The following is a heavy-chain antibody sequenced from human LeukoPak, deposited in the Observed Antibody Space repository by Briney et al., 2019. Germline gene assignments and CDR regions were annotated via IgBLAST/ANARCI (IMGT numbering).Heavy chain of an antibody. CDR1: GDSVSSSSAA. J-gene: IGHJ6*03. D-gene: IGHD1-26*01. CDR2: TYYRSKWYN. Sequence: SQTLSLTCAISGDSVSSSSAAWSWIRQSPSRGLEWLGRTYYRSKWYNDSAVSVKSRITINPDTSKNQFSLQLNSVTPEDTAVYYCARTGIVGATHYYYYMDVWGKGTTVTVSS. CDR3: ARTGIVGATHYYYYMDV. V-gene: IGHV6-1*01.